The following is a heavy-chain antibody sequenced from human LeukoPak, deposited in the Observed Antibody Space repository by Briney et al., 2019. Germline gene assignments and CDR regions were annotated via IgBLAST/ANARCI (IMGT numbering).Heavy chain of an antibody. CDR3: ARLRVGNIFDY. CDR2: IYSGGRT. D-gene: IGHD5-24*01. V-gene: IGHV3-53*01. CDR1: GFSVSDSY. J-gene: IGHJ4*02. Sequence: GGSLRLSCGVSGFSVSDSYMSWVRQAPGEGLEWASIIYSGGRTYYSDSVKGRFTISRDDSKNTLYLQMNTLRAEDTAMYYCARLRVGNIFDYWGQGALVTVSS.